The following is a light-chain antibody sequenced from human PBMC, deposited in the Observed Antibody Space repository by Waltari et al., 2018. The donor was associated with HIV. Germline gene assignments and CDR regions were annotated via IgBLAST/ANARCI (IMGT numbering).Light chain of an antibody. CDR3: CSYAGSSTLV. Sequence: QSALTQPASVSGSPGQSIPISCTGTSSDVGSYYLVSWYQQHPGKAPKLMIYEVNKRSSGVSNRFSGSKSGNTASLTISGLQAEDEADFYCCSYAGSSTLVFGGGTKLTVL. V-gene: IGLV2-23*02. CDR2: EVN. J-gene: IGLJ3*02. CDR1: SSDVGSYYL.